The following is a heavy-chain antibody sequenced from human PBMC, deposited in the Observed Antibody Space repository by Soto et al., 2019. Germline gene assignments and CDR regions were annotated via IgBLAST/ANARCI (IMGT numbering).Heavy chain of an antibody. D-gene: IGHD6-19*01. CDR2: INHSGST. V-gene: IGHV4-34*01. J-gene: IGHJ5*02. CDR3: ARDGDGCIHP. CDR1: GESLTGYY. Sequence: SETLSLTCAVYGESLTGYYWSWIRQPPGKGLEWIGEINHSGSTNYNPSLKSRVTISLDTSKKQFSLKLRSVTAADTAVYYCARDGDGCIHPWGQGTLVTVSP.